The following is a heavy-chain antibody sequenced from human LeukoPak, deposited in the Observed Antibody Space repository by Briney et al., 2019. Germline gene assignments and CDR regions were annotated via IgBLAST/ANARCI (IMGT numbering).Heavy chain of an antibody. D-gene: IGHD5-12*01. J-gene: IGHJ4*02. V-gene: IGHV1-2*02. CDR1: GYTFTTYY. CDR3: ATARDILTTISVGGFDY. Sequence: APVKVSCKASGYTFTTYYIHWVRQAPGQGLEWMGWINPNSGGTNYAQKFQGRVTMTRDTSISTAYMELSRLSSDDTAVYYCATARDILTTISVGGFDYWGQGTLVTVSS. CDR2: INPNSGGT.